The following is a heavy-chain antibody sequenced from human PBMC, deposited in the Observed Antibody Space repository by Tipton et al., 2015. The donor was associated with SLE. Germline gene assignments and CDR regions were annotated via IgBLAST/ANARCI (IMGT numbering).Heavy chain of an antibody. V-gene: IGHV3-11*06. Sequence: SLRLSCAASGFTFSDYYMSWIRQAPGKGLEWVSYISSSSSYTNYADSVKGRFTISRDNSENTLYLQMNSLRAEDTAVYYCARGDMGSSRYDWYFDLWGRGTLVTVSS. CDR2: ISSSSSYT. D-gene: IGHD6-13*01. CDR1: GFTFSDYY. CDR3: ARGDMGSSRYDWYFDL. J-gene: IGHJ2*01.